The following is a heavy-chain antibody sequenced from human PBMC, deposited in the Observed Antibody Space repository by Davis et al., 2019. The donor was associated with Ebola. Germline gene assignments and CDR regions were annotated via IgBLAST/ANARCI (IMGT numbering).Heavy chain of an antibody. J-gene: IGHJ5*02. CDR3: ARERGFGGNPRLNGNWFDP. CDR2: INTNTGSP. Sequence: AASVKVSCKASGYIFTSYSLNWVRQAPGQGLEWMGWINTNTGSPTYAQGFTGRFVFSLDTSANTSFLQITSLKSDDTAVYYCARERGFGGNPRLNGNWFDPWGQGTLVTVSS. V-gene: IGHV7-4-1*02. CDR1: GYIFTSYS. D-gene: IGHD4-23*01.